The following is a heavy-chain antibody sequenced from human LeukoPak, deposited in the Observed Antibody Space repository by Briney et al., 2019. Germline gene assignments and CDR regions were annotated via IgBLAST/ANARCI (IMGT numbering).Heavy chain of an antibody. CDR1: GGSISSYY. CDR3: ARTYYYDSSGYYYPYYYGMDV. Sequence: SETLSLTCTVSGGSISSYYWSWIRQPPGKGLEWIGYIYYSGSTNYNPSLKSRVTISVDTSKNQFSLKLSSVTPADTAVYYCARTYYYDSSGYYYPYYYGMDVWGQETTVTVSS. J-gene: IGHJ6*02. CDR2: IYYSGST. V-gene: IGHV4-59*01. D-gene: IGHD3-22*01.